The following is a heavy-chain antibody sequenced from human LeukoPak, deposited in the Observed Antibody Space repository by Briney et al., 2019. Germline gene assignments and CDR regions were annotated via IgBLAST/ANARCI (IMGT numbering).Heavy chain of an antibody. CDR2: IQSKTDGGTT. Sequence: TGGSLRLSCAASGFTFSQTWMTWVRQAPGKGLEWVGQIQSKTDGGTTDYAAPVKGRFTISRDDSKSTLYLQMNSLKTDDTAVYFCATKDYEYYIPDSLGQGTLVTVSS. V-gene: IGHV3-15*01. CDR1: GFTFSQTW. CDR3: ATKDYEYYIPDS. J-gene: IGHJ5*01. D-gene: IGHD2/OR15-2a*01.